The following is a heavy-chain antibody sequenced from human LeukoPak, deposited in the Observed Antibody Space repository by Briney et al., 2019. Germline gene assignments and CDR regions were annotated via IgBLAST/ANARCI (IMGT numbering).Heavy chain of an antibody. J-gene: IGHJ5*02. Sequence: GESLKISCKGSGYSFTNYWIGWVRHMPGKGLEWMGIIYPGDSDTRYSPSFQGQVTISADKSISTAYLQWSSLKASDTAMYYCARHFMFKGITGTGTWFDPWGQGTLVTVSS. CDR1: GYSFTNYW. D-gene: IGHD1-20*01. CDR2: IYPGDSDT. V-gene: IGHV5-51*01. CDR3: ARHFMFKGITGTGTWFDP.